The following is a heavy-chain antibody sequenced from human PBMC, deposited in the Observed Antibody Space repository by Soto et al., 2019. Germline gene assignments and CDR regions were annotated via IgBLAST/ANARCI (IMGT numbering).Heavy chain of an antibody. J-gene: IGHJ6*02. V-gene: IGHV1-69*01. CDR3: SLGSGNRKGYYYYGIDG. CDR2: IIPIFGTA. D-gene: IGHD3-10*01. CDR1: GGTFSSYA. Sequence: QVQLVQSGAEVKKPGSSVKVSCKASGGTFSSYAISWVRQAPGQGLEWMGGIIPIFGTANYAQKFQGRVTITADESTSTAYMELSSLRSEDTAVYYCSLGSGNRKGYYYYGIDGWGQGTTVTVSS.